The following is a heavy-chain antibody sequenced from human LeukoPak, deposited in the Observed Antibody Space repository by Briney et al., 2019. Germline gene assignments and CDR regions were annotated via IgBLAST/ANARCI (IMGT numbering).Heavy chain of an antibody. CDR1: GGSFSGYY. CDR2: IYTSGST. V-gene: IGHV4-59*10. CDR3: ARGRFRATGYYFDY. Sequence: SGTLSLTCAVYGGSFSGYYWSWIRQPAGKGLEWIGRIYTSGSTNYNPSLKSRVTMSVDTSKNQFSLKLSSVTAADTAVYYCARGRFRATGYYFDYWGQGTLVTVSS. D-gene: IGHD5-12*01. J-gene: IGHJ4*02.